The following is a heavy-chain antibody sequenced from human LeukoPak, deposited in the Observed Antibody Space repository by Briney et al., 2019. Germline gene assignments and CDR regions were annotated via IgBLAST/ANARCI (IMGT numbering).Heavy chain of an antibody. CDR1: GGSFSGYY. Sequence: SETLSLTCAVYGGSFSGYYWSWIRQPPGKGLEWIGEINHSGSTNYNPSLKSRVTISVDTSKNQFSLKLNSVTAADTAVYYCARGADINCSGGSCYPYYSDYWGQGTLVTVSS. D-gene: IGHD2-15*01. V-gene: IGHV4-34*01. J-gene: IGHJ4*02. CDR2: INHSGST. CDR3: ARGADINCSGGSCYPYYSDY.